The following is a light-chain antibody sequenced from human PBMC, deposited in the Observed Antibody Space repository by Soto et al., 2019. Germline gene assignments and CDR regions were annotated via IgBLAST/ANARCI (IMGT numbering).Light chain of an antibody. J-gene: IGKJ4*01. CDR3: KLSSAFPLT. Sequence: DIQMTQSHSSLSASVGDRVTITCGASQGINNWLAWYQQKPGKAPELLIYAVSYLQSGVPSRFSGSGSGTDFTLTISSLQPEDFATYFCKLSSAFPLTFCGGTKVDIK. V-gene: IGKV1-12*01. CDR1: QGINNW. CDR2: AVS.